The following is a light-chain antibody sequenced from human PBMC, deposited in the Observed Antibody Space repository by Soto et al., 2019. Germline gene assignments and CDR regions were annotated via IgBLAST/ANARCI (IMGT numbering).Light chain of an antibody. V-gene: IGKV3-20*01. Sequence: EVVLTQSPGTLSLSPGERATLSCRASQSVSSRYLAWYQQTPGQAPRLLIYGASSRATGIPGRLSGSGSGTDFSVTITSLEPEDSAVYYCQQYCTSPWAFGKGTNVEIK. CDR1: QSVSSRY. CDR3: QQYCTSPWA. J-gene: IGKJ1*01. CDR2: GAS.